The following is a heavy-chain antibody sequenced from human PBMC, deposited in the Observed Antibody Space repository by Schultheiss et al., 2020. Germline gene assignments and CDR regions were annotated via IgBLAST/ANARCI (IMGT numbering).Heavy chain of an antibody. V-gene: IGHV3-30*18. CDR1: GFTFSSYG. J-gene: IGHJ4*02. D-gene: IGHD4-17*01. Sequence: GESLKISCAASGFTFSSYGMHWVRQAPGKGLEWVAVISYDGSNKYYADSVKGRFTVSRDNSKNTLYNRLYLQMNSLTAEDTAVYYCANTAIGYWGQGTLVTVSS. CDR3: ANTAIGY. CDR2: ISYDGSNK.